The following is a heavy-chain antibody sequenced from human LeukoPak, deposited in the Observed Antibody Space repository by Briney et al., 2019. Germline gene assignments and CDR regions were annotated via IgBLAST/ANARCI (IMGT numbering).Heavy chain of an antibody. CDR3: ARDVYYYDRSGPQGANWFDP. Sequence: PGGSLRLSCAASGFTFSSYSMNWVRQAPRKGLGLVSSISSSSSYIYYADSVKGRFTISRDNAKNSLYLQMNSLRAEDTAVYYCARDVYYYDRSGPQGANWFDPWGQGTLVTVSS. J-gene: IGHJ5*02. CDR1: GFTFSSYS. CDR2: ISSSSSYI. D-gene: IGHD3-22*01. V-gene: IGHV3-21*01.